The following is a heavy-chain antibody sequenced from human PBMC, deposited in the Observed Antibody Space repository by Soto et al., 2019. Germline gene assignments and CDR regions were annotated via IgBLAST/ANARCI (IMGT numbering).Heavy chain of an antibody. CDR1: GGTLSDHG. V-gene: IGHV1-69*06. D-gene: IGHD3-10*01. CDR2: TVPVFNTA. CDR3: ARGVYGSGNYYTGPSAFDI. J-gene: IGHJ3*02. Sequence: QVQLEQSGAEVKKPGSSVKISCKASGGTLSDHGVSWLRQAPGQGLEWVGGTVPVFNTANYALKFQGRVTIAADKSKNIAYMELASLRSADTAFYYCARGVYGSGNYYTGPSAFDIWGQGTLVIVSS.